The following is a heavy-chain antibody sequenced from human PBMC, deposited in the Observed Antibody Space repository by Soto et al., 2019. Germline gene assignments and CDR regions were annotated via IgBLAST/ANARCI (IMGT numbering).Heavy chain of an antibody. J-gene: IGHJ6*02. CDR2: IYPGDPDT. Sequence: GESLKISCKGPGYSFTSYWIGWVRQMPGKGLEWMGIIYPGDPDTRYSPSFQGQVTISADKSISTAYLQWSSLKASDTAMYYCARGVQLGRNGMDVWGQGTTVTVSS. CDR3: ARGVQLGRNGMDV. D-gene: IGHD6-6*01. V-gene: IGHV5-51*01. CDR1: GYSFTSYW.